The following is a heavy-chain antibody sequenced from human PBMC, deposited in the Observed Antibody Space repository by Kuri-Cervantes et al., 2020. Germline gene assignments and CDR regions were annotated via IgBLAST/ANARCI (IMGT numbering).Heavy chain of an antibody. V-gene: IGHV4-39*07. CDR3: ARGWGDWRNYYYYYGMDV. J-gene: IGHJ6*02. CDR1: GFTFSSYS. D-gene: IGHD3-10*01. Sequence: ESLKISCAASGFTFSSYSMNWVRQAPGKGLEWIGSIYYSGSTYYNPSLKSRVTISVDTSKNQFSLKLSSVTAADTAVYYCARGWGDWRNYYYYYGMDVWGQGTTVTVSS. CDR2: IYYSGST.